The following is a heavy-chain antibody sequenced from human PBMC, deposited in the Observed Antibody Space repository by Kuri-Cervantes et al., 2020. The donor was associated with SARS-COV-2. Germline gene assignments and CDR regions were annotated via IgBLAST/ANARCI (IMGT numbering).Heavy chain of an antibody. CDR1: GFIFSDYY. Sequence: GESLKISCTASGFIFSDYYMTWIRQAPGKGLEWVSNIGPSGTTKYYADSVKGRFTISRDNSKNTLYLQMNSLRAEDTAVYYCAKDHGYCSGGSCYGDAFDIRGQGTMVTVSS. D-gene: IGHD2-15*01. V-gene: IGHV3-11*01. J-gene: IGHJ3*02. CDR2: IGPSGTTK. CDR3: AKDHGYCSGGSCYGDAFDI.